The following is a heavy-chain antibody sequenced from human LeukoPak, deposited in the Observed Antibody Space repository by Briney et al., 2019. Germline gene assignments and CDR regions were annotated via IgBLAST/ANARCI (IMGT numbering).Heavy chain of an antibody. V-gene: IGHV4-38-2*02. Sequence: SETLSLTCTVSGYSISSGYYWGWIRQPPGKGLEWIGSIYHSGSTYHNPSLKSRVTISVDTSKNQFSLKLSSVTAADTAVYYCARAISCPKSSTSCYIEGVDYWGQGTLVTVSS. D-gene: IGHD2-2*02. CDR3: ARAISCPKSSTSCYIEGVDY. CDR2: IYHSGST. CDR1: GYSISSGYY. J-gene: IGHJ4*02.